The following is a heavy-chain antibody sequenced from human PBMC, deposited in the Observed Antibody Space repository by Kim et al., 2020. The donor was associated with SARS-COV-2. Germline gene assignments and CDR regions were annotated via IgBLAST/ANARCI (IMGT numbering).Heavy chain of an antibody. J-gene: IGHJ5*02. D-gene: IGHD4-17*01. V-gene: IGHV3-48*03. Sequence: KGRFTISRDNAKNSLYLQMNSLRAEDTAVYYCARGGFAATVTTEDYWFDRWGQGTLVTVSS. CDR3: ARGGFAATVTTEDYWFDR.